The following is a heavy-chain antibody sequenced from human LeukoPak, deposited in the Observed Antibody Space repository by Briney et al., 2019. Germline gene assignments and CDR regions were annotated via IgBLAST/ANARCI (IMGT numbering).Heavy chain of an antibody. CDR1: GFTFSPYW. J-gene: IGHJ5*02. CDR3: ARDLSNWNDAGGTS. D-gene: IGHD1-20*01. CDR2: IDSDGRRT. V-gene: IGHV3-74*01. Sequence: PGGSLRLSCAASGFTFSPYWMHWVRQAPGKGLMWVPHIDSDGRRTSYADSVRGRFTISRDNAKSTLYLQMNSLRAEDTAVYYCARDLSNWNDAGGTSWGQGTLVTVSS.